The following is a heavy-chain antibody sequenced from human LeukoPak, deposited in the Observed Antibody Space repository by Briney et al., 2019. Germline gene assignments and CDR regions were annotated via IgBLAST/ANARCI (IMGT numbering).Heavy chain of an antibody. V-gene: IGHV1-2*06. CDR2: INPNSGGT. CDR3: ARADTVTTSPFDY. Sequence: ASVKVSCKASGYTFTGHYMHWVRQAPGQGLERMGRINPNSGGTNSAQKFQGRVAMTRDTSISTAYMELSRLRSDDTAVYYCARADTVTTSPFDYWGQGTLVTVSS. J-gene: IGHJ4*02. D-gene: IGHD4-11*01. CDR1: GYTFTGHY.